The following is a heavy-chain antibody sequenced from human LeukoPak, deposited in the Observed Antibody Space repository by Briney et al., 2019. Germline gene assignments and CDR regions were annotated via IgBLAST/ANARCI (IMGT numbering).Heavy chain of an antibody. CDR3: ARDLRRTYSSSWYYFDY. J-gene: IGHJ4*02. Sequence: GSSVKVSCKASGGTFSSYAISWVRQAPGQGLERMGGIIPIFGTANYAQKFQGRVTITADESTSTAYMELSSLRSEDTAVYYCARDLRRTYSSSWYYFDYWGQGTLVTVSS. CDR1: GGTFSSYA. D-gene: IGHD6-13*01. CDR2: IIPIFGTA. V-gene: IGHV1-69*01.